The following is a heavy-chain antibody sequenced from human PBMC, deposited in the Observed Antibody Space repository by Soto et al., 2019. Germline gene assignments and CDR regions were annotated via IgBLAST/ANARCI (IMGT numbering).Heavy chain of an antibody. CDR2: ISYDGSNK. V-gene: IGHV3-30*18. CDR3: AKDSSGWYGPQGY. J-gene: IGHJ4*02. CDR1: GLTFSSYG. D-gene: IGHD6-19*01. Sequence: GGSLRLSCAASGLTFSSYGMHWVRQAPGKGLEWVAVISYDGSNKYYADSVKGRFTISRDNSKNTLYLQMNSLRAEDTAVYYCAKDSSGWYGPQGYWGQGTLVTVSS.